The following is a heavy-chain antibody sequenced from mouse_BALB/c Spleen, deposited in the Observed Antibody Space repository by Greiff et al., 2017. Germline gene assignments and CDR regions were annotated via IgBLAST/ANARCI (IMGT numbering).Heavy chain of an antibody. Sequence: QVQLQQPGAELVKPGTSVKLSCKASGYNFTSYWINWVKLRPGQGLEWIGDIYPGSGSTNYNEKFKSKATLTVDTSSSTAYMQLSSLASEDSALYYCARSPSCVWYFDVWGAGTTVTVSS. D-gene: IGHD1-1*01. CDR3: ARSPSCVWYFDV. V-gene: IGHV1-55*01. CDR1: GYNFTSYW. CDR2: IYPGSGST. J-gene: IGHJ1*01.